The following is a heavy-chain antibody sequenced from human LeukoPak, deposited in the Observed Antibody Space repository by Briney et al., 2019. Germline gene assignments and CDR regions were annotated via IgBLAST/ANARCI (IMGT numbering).Heavy chain of an antibody. Sequence: PGRSLRLSCAASGFTFSSYGMHWVRQAPGKGLAWVTVFPSDVSNKYYADSVKGRFTISRDNPKNTLYLQMNSLRAEDTAVYYCAKSIVVAGTSAFDMWGQGTMVTVSS. J-gene: IGHJ3*02. CDR2: FPSDVSNK. V-gene: IGHV3-33*05. CDR1: GFTFSSYG. CDR3: AKSIVVAGTSAFDM. D-gene: IGHD6-19*01.